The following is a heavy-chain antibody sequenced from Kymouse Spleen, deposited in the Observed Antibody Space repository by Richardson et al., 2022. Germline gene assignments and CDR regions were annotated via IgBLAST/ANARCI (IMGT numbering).Heavy chain of an antibody. Sequence: QVQLVESGGGVVQPGRSLRLSCAASGFTFSSYGMHWVRQAPGKGLEWVAVIWYDGSNKYYADSVKGRFTISRDNSKNTLYLQMNSLRAEDTAVYYCAREASGIAVAGTWFDPWGQGTLVTVSS. CDR3: AREASGIAVAGTWFDP. J-gene: IGHJ5*02. D-gene: IGHD6-19*01. V-gene: IGHV3-33*01. CDR2: IWYDGSNK. CDR1: GFTFSSYG.